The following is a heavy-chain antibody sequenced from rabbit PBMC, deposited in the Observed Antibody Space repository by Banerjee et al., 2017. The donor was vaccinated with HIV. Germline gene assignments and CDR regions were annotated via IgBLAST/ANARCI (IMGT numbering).Heavy chain of an antibody. V-gene: IGHV1S45*01. Sequence: QEQLEESGGDLVKPEGSLTLTCTASGFSFSSSYCMCWVRQAPGKGLEWIACIYTGNSGSTYHASWAKGRFTISKTSSTTVTLQMTSLTAADSATYFCARGPDGGYAAGGWVIYFDLWGPGTLVTVS. D-gene: IGHD6-1*01. CDR3: ARGPDGGYAAGGWVIYFDL. J-gene: IGHJ4*01. CDR2: IYTGNSGST. CDR1: GFSFSSSYC.